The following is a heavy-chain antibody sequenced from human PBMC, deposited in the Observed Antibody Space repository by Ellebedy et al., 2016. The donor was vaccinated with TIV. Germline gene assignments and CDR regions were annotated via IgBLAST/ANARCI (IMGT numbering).Heavy chain of an antibody. CDR1: GYTFTSYD. Sequence: ASVKVSCKASGYTFTSYDINWVRQATGQGLEWMGWMNPNSGNTGYAQKFQGRVTMTRNTSISTAYMELSSLRSEDTAVYYCARVAARNYYYGMDVWGQGTTVTVSS. CDR3: ARVAARNYYYGMDV. CDR2: MNPNSGNT. J-gene: IGHJ6*02. D-gene: IGHD6-6*01. V-gene: IGHV1-8*01.